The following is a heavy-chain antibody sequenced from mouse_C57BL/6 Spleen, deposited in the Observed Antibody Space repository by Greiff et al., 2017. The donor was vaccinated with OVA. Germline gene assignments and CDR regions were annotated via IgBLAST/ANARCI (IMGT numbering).Heavy chain of an antibody. Sequence: QVQLKQPGAELVKPGASVKLSCKASGYTFTSYWMHWVKQRPGQGLEWIGMIHPNSGSTNYNEKFKSKATLTVDNSSSTAYMQLSSLTSEDSAVYYCARDGYYYAMDYWGQGTSVTVSS. D-gene: IGHD2-3*01. CDR3: ARDGYYYAMDY. J-gene: IGHJ4*01. V-gene: IGHV1-64*01. CDR1: GYTFTSYW. CDR2: IHPNSGST.